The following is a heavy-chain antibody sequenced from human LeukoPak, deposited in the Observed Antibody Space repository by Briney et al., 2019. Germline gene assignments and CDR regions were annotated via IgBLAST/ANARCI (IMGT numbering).Heavy chain of an antibody. D-gene: IGHD4-11*01. J-gene: IGHJ5*02. CDR3: ASKTAVTTYNWFDP. CDR2: IYYSGST. Sequence: SETLSLTCTVSGGSISSSSYYWGWIRQPPGKGLEWIGSIYYSGSTYYNPSLKSRVTISVDTSKNQFSLKLSSVTAADTAVYYCASKTAVTTYNWFDPWGQGTLVTVSS. V-gene: IGHV4-39*01. CDR1: GGSISSSSYY.